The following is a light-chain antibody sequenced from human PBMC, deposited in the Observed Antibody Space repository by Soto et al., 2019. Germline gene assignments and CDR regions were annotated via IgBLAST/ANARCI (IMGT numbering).Light chain of an antibody. V-gene: IGLV1-40*01. J-gene: IGLJ2*01. CDR3: QSYDSSGVVV. CDR1: SSNIGAGYD. CDR2: GNT. Sequence: QSVLTQPPSVSGAPGQRVTISCTGSSSNIGAGYDVHWYQQLPGTAPKLLIYGNTNRPSGVPDRFSGSKSGTSASLAITGLQAEDEADYYCQSYDSSGVVVFGGGTQLTVL.